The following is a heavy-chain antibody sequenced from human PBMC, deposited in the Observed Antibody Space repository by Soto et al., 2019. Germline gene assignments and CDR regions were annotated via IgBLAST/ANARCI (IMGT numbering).Heavy chain of an antibody. D-gene: IGHD1-26*01. CDR1: GASTVSHYH. CDR3: AVALGPTTGLDY. J-gene: IGHJ4*02. V-gene: IGHV4-31*02. CDR2: IFNSGTT. Sequence: QVQLQESGPGLVNPSQTLSLTCSVSGASTVSHYHWTWIRKPPGKGLEWMGYIFNSGTTFYNPYLTIPLSIYMDTYGNHFSLELRSATAADTAVYDCAVALGPTTGLDYWGQGTLVTVSS.